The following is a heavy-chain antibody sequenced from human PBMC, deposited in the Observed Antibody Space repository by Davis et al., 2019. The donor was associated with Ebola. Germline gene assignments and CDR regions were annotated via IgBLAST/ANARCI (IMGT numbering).Heavy chain of an antibody. CDR1: GGSFSGYY. CDR2: INHSGST. V-gene: IGHV4-34*01. Sequence: PSETLSLTCAVYGGSFSGYYWSWIRQPPGKGLEWIGEINHSGSTNYNPSLKSRVTISVDTSKNQFSLKLSSVTAADTAVYYCARGLAARRWSSGTDYWGQGTLVTVSS. D-gene: IGHD6-6*01. CDR3: ARGLAARRWSSGTDY. J-gene: IGHJ4*02.